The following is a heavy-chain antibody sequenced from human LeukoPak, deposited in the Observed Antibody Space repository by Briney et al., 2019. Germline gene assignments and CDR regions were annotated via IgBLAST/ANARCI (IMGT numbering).Heavy chain of an antibody. J-gene: IGHJ5*02. CDR2: IYSGGST. CDR3: ARDSAGYNWFDP. Sequence: GGSLRLSCAASGXTVSSNYMSWVRQAPGKGLEWVSVIYSGGSTYYADSVKGRFTISRDNSKNTLYLQMNSLRAEDTAVYYCARDSAGYNWFDPWGQGTLVTVSS. V-gene: IGHV3-66*01. CDR1: GXTVSSNY. D-gene: IGHD3-10*01.